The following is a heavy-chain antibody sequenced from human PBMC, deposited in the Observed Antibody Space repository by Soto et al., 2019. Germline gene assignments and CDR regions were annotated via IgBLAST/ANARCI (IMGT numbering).Heavy chain of an antibody. CDR1: GYTFSSYD. D-gene: IGHD6-19*01. Sequence: ASVKVSCKASGYTFSSYDINWVRQATGQGLERMGWVNPNSGDTGYAQKFRGRVTLTRNTSINTAYLELSSLTSDDTAVYYCATAGGGWYLYWGQGTLVTVSS. CDR3: ATAGGGWYLY. J-gene: IGHJ4*02. CDR2: VNPNSGDT. V-gene: IGHV1-8*01.